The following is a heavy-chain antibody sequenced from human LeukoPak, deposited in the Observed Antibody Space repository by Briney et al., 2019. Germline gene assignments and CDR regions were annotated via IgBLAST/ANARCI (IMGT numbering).Heavy chain of an antibody. Sequence: ASVKVSCKASGYTFTTYGVSWVRQAPGQGLEWMGWISAYNGNTNYAQKLQGRVTMTTDTSTSTAYMELRSLRSDDTAVYYCARDQVGQWLAPSILGYWGQGTLVTVSS. CDR1: GYTFTTYG. CDR2: ISAYNGNT. CDR3: ARDQVGQWLAPSILGY. D-gene: IGHD6-19*01. J-gene: IGHJ4*02. V-gene: IGHV1-18*01.